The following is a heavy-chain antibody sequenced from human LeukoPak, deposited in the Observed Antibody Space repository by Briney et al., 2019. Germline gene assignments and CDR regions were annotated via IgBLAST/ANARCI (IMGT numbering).Heavy chain of an antibody. CDR2: IASETYGGTA. J-gene: IGHJ4*02. Sequence: GGSLRLSCTASGFTFGDDAMSWVRQAPGKGLEWVGFIASETYGGTAEYAASVKGRFIISRDDSKSIAYLQMNSLKTEDTAVYYCTRDQTPYYWGQGTLVTVSS. V-gene: IGHV3-49*04. CDR1: GFTFGDDA. CDR3: TRDQTPYY.